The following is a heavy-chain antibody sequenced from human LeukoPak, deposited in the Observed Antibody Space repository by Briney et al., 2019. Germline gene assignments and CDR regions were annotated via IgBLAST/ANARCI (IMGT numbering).Heavy chain of an antibody. J-gene: IGHJ3*02. V-gene: IGHV5-51*01. CDR1: GYSITSYW. Sequence: GESLEFSSKASGYSITSYWIGWRRQMAEKVLEWMGIIYPGDSDTRYSPSFQGQVTISADKSISTPYLQWSSLKASDTAMYFCAREYGGNPGVAFDIWDKGTMVTVSS. D-gene: IGHD4-23*01. CDR2: IYPGDSDT. CDR3: AREYGGNPGVAFDI.